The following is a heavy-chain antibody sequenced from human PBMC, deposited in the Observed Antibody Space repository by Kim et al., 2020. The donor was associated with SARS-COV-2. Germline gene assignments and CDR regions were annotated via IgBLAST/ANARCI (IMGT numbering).Heavy chain of an antibody. CDR2: INPNSGGT. D-gene: IGHD2-15*01. J-gene: IGHJ5*02. CDR3: TTQAATRFNWFDP. CDR1: GYTFTGYY. Sequence: ASVKVSCKASGYTFTGYYMHWVRQAPGQGLEWMGWINPNSGGTNYAQKFQGRVTMTRDTSISTAYMELSRLRSDDTAVYYCTTQAATRFNWFDPWGQGTLVTVSS. V-gene: IGHV1-2*02.